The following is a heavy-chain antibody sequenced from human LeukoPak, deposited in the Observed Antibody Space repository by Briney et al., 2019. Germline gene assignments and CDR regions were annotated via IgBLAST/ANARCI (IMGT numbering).Heavy chain of an antibody. Sequence: GGSLGLSCAASGFTFSSYSMNWVRQAPGKGLEWVSSISSSSSYIYYADSVKGRFTISRDNAKNSLYLQMNSLRAEDTAVYYCARDSNWNDFDYWGQGTLVTVSS. J-gene: IGHJ4*02. D-gene: IGHD1-1*01. CDR2: ISSSSSYI. CDR3: ARDSNWNDFDY. V-gene: IGHV3-21*01. CDR1: GFTFSSYS.